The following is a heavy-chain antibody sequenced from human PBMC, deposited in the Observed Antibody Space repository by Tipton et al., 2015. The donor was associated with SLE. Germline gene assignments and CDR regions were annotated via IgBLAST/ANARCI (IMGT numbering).Heavy chain of an antibody. J-gene: IGHJ6*03. CDR1: GGSISTYY. V-gene: IGHV4-59*12. D-gene: IGHD6-13*01. CDR3: ARDRSGSSRYYYYYMDV. CDR2: IYYSGST. Sequence: TLSLTCTVSGGSISTYYWSWIRQPPGKGLEWIGYIYYSGSTNYNPSLKSRVTISVDTSKNQFSLKLNSVTPEDTAVYYCARDRSGSSRYYYYYMDVWGKGTTVTVSS.